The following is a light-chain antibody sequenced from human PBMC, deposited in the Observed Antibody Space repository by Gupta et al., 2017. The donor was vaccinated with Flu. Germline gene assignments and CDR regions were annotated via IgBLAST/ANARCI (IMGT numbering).Light chain of an antibody. CDR1: QSVLYSSNNKNY. CDR2: WAS. CDR3: QQYYSTPRT. J-gene: IGKJ1*01. Sequence: DIVMTQSPDSLAVSLGERATINCKSSQSVLYSSNNKNYLAWYQHKPGQPPKLLIYWASTRESGVPDRFSGSGSGTDFTLTISILHAEDVAVYYCQQYYSTPRTFGQGTKVEIK. V-gene: IGKV4-1*01.